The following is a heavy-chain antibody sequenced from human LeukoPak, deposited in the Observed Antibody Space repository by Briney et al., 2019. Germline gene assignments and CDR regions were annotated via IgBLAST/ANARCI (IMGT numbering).Heavy chain of an antibody. CDR1: DGDIYTSPYY. CDR3: ARFFKGGDNGDYSDY. J-gene: IGHJ4*02. Sequence: SETLSLTCTFSDGDIYTSPYYWGWIRQPPGKGLEWIGSVYYSGSTYYNPSLKSRVTISIDTSKKQFPLKVNSVTAADTAVYYCARFFKGGDNGDYSDYWGQGTLVTVSS. D-gene: IGHD4-17*01. V-gene: IGHV4-39*01. CDR2: VYYSGST.